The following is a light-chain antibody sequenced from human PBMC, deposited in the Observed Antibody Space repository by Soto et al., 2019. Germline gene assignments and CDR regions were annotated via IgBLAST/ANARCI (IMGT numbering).Light chain of an antibody. Sequence: DIQMTQSPSTPSASVGDRVTITCRASQSVRSWLAWYQQKPGRAPKFLIYKSSTSESGVPSRFSGSRSGTEFTLTISSLQPDDFATYYCQQYNGYSRTFGQGTKVAI. CDR3: QQYNGYSRT. V-gene: IGKV1-5*03. CDR2: KSS. J-gene: IGKJ1*01. CDR1: QSVRSW.